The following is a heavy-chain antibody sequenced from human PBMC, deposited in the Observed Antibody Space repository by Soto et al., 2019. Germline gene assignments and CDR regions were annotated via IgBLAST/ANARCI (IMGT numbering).Heavy chain of an antibody. J-gene: IGHJ1*01. CDR1: ESTFSNNT. V-gene: IGHV3-48*02. Sequence: PRGSLSLTCAASESTFSNNTLTWGARAPEKGLEWVSYINSSSTTIYYADSVKDRFTISRDNAKNSLYLQMNSLRDEDTAVYYCARDQGLPEYFQHWGQGTLVTVSS. CDR3: ARDQGLPEYFQH. CDR2: INSSSTTI. D-gene: IGHD4-17*01.